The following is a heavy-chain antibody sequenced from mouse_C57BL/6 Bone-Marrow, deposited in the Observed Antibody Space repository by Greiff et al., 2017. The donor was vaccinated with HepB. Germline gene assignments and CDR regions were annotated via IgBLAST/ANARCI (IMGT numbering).Heavy chain of an antibody. CDR2: ISYDGSN. D-gene: IGHD4-1*01. CDR3: ARDGNWVCYAMDY. V-gene: IGHV3-6*01. J-gene: IGHJ4*01. Sequence: EVKLQESGPGLVKPSQSLSLTCSVTGYSITSGYYWNWIRQFPGNKLEWMGYISYDGSNNYNPSLKNRTSITRDTSKNQFFLKLNSVTTEDTATYYCARDGNWVCYAMDYWGQGTSVTVPS. CDR1: GYSITSGYY.